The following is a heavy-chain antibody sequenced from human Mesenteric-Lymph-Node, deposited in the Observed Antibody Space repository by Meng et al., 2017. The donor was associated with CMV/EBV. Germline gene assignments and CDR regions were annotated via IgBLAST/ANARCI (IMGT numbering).Heavy chain of an antibody. CDR1: GFTFSSYW. Sequence: GESLKISCAASGFTFSSYWMSWVRQAPGKGLEWVANIKQDGSEKYYVDSVKGRFTISRDNAKNSLYLQMNSLRAEDTAVYYCARGYCDMDVWGQGTTVTVSS. CDR2: IKQDGSEK. J-gene: IGHJ6*02. CDR3: ARGYCDMDV. V-gene: IGHV3-7*01.